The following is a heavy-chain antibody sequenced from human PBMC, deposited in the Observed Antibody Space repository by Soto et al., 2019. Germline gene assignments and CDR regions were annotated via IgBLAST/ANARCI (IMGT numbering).Heavy chain of an antibody. CDR1: GYTFTGYY. V-gene: IGHV1-2*04. CDR3: ARALTYCSGGSCYRGLVY. D-gene: IGHD2-15*01. J-gene: IGHJ4*02. Sequence: GASVKVSCKASGYTFTGYYMHWVRQAPGQGLEWMGWINPNSGGTNYAQKFQGWVTMTRDTSISTAYMELSRLRSDDTAVYYCARALTYCSGGSCYRGLVYWGQGTLVTVSS. CDR2: INPNSGGT.